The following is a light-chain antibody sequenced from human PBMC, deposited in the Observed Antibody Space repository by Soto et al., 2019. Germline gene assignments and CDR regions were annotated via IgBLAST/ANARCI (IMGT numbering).Light chain of an antibody. CDR1: QSVSSY. V-gene: IGKV3-11*01. CDR2: DAS. J-gene: IGKJ4*01. Sequence: EIVLTQSPATLSLSPGERATLSCRASQSVSSYLAWYQQKPGQAPRLLIYDASNRATGIPARFGGSGSGTEFTLTISSLQSEDFAVYYCQQYNNWPPLTFGGGTKVDIK. CDR3: QQYNNWPPLT.